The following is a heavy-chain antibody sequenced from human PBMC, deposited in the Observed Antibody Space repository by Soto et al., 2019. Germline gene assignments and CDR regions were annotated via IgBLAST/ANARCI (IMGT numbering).Heavy chain of an antibody. V-gene: IGHV4-34*01. Sequence: SETLSLTCAFYGGSFSGYYWSLIRQPPGKGLEWIGEINHSGSTNYNPSLKSRVTISVDTSKNQFSLKLSSVTAADTAVYYCARGWSGWRVWLDYWGQGTLVTVSS. D-gene: IGHD6-19*01. CDR3: ARGWSGWRVWLDY. CDR2: INHSGST. CDR1: GGSFSGYY. J-gene: IGHJ4*02.